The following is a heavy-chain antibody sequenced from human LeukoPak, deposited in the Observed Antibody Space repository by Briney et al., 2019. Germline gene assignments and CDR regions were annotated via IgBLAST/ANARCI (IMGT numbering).Heavy chain of an antibody. CDR1: GFAFGSEA. CDR2: ISPGGGTT. Sequence: GGSLRLSCEVSGFAFGSEAMSWVRQSPARGLEWVASISPGGGTTYYADYVKDRFTISRDNSNNMLYVQMNSLRAEDTAVYYCAKVRSGSANWALRIFDNRGQGTLVTVSS. J-gene: IGHJ4*02. CDR3: AKVRSGSANWALRIFDN. V-gene: IGHV3-23*01. D-gene: IGHD1-1*01.